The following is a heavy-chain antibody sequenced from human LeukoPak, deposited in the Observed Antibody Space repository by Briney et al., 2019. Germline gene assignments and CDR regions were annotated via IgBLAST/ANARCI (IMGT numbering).Heavy chain of an antibody. CDR1: GYTFTSYG. CDR3: ARESLYCSSTSCPFDY. Sequence: GASVKVSCKASGYTFTSYGISWVRQAPGQGLEWMGWISAYNGNTNYAQKLQGRVTMTTDTSTSTAYMEQRSLRSDDTAVYYCARESLYCSSTSCPFDYWGQGTLVTVSS. V-gene: IGHV1-18*01. D-gene: IGHD2-2*01. CDR2: ISAYNGNT. J-gene: IGHJ4*02.